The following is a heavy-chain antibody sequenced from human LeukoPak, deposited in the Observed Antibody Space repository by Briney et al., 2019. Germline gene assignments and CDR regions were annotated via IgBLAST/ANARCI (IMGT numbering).Heavy chain of an antibody. CDR1: GYSFANYW. V-gene: IGHV5-51*01. Sequence: GESLKISCKGSGYSFANYWIGWVRQMPRKGLEWIGIIYPSDSNTRYNPSFQGQVTISPDKSISTAYLQWSSLKASDTAMYYCAVNPRGYCSGGSCYIGYWGQGTLVTVSS. D-gene: IGHD2-15*01. CDR3: AVNPRGYCSGGSCYIGY. CDR2: IYPSDSNT. J-gene: IGHJ4*02.